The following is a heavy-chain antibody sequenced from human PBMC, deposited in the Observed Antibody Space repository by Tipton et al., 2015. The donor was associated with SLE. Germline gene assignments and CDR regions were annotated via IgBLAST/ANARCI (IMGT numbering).Heavy chain of an antibody. CDR2: INPSGGST. Sequence: QSGAEVKKPGASVKVSCKASGYTFTSYYMHWVRQAPGQGLEWMGIINPSGGSTSYAQKFQGRVTMTRATSTSKVYMELSSLRSGDAAVYYCARDRGSHGMDVWGQGTTVTVSS. CDR1: GYTFTSYY. D-gene: IGHD2-15*01. CDR3: ARDRGSHGMDV. J-gene: IGHJ6*02. V-gene: IGHV1-46*03.